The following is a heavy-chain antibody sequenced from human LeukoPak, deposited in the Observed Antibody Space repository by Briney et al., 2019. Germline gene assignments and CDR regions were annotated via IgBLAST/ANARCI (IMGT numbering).Heavy chain of an antibody. V-gene: IGHV1-3*01. CDR2: INAGNGNT. CDR3: ARFANIVVVPAAVNWFDP. Sequence: ASVKVSCKASGYTFTSYAMHWVHQAPGQRLEWMGWINAGNGNTKYSQKFQGRVTITRDTSASTAYMELSSLRSEDTAVYYCARFANIVVVPAAVNWFDPWGQGTLVTVSS. CDR1: GYTFTSYA. J-gene: IGHJ5*02. D-gene: IGHD2-2*01.